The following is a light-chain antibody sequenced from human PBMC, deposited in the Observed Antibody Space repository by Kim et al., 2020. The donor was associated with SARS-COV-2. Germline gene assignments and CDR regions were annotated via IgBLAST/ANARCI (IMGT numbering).Light chain of an antibody. CDR1: QSVLYTSNNENY. V-gene: IGKV4-1*01. J-gene: IGKJ3*01. CDR3: HQYFIAPFA. Sequence: DIVMTQSPDSLAVSLGVRATINCKTSQSVLYTSNNENYLAWYQQKPGQSPKLLIYWASTRESGVPDRFSGSGSGTDFTLTISSLQAEDVAVYYCHQYFIAPFAFGPGTKVDIK. CDR2: WAS.